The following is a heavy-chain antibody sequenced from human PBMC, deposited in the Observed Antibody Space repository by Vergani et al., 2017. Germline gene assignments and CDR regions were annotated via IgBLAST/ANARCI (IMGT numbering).Heavy chain of an antibody. V-gene: IGHV3-15*01. CDR3: TTGGSGTYYRTNLDY. Sequence: EVQLLESGGGLVQPGGSLRLSCAASGFTFSSYAMSWVRQAPGKGLEWVGRIKSKTDGGTTEYAAPVKGRFTILRDDSTNTLYLQMSSLKTEDTAVYYCTTGGSGTYYRTNLDYWGQGTLVTVSS. J-gene: IGHJ4*02. CDR1: GFTFSSYA. D-gene: IGHD1-26*01. CDR2: IKSKTDGGTT.